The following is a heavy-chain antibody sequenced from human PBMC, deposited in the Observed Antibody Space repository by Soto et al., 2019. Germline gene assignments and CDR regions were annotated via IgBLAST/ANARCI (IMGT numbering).Heavy chain of an antibody. CDR3: ARDIFVENFDY. CDR2: ISYDGSNK. V-gene: IGHV3-30-3*01. Sequence: QVQLVESGGGVVQPGRSLRLSCAASGFTFSSYAMHWVRQAPGKGLERVAVISYDGSNKYYADSVKGRFTISRDNSKNTLYLQMTSLRAEDTAVYYCARDIFVENFDYCGQGTLVTVSS. D-gene: IGHD3-3*01. J-gene: IGHJ4*02. CDR1: GFTFSSYA.